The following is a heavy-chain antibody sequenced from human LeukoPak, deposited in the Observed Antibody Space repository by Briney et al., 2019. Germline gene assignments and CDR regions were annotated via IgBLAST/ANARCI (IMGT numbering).Heavy chain of an antibody. J-gene: IGHJ6*02. V-gene: IGHV3-21*01. D-gene: IGHD2/OR15-2a*01. CDR3: ASSFPRGYYYYGMDV. Sequence: GGSLRLSCAASGFTLSGHAISWVRQAPGKGLEWVSSISSSSSYIYYADSVKGRFTISRDNAKNSLYLQMNSLRAEDTAVYYCASSFPRGYYYYGMDVWGQGTTVTVSS. CDR2: ISSSSSYI. CDR1: GFTLSGHA.